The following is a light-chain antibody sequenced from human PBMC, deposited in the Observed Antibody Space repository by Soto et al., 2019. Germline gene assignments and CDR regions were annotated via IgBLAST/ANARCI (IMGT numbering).Light chain of an antibody. Sequence: EIVLTQSPGTLSLSPGERATLSCRASQSVSSDYLAWYQQKPGQAPRPLIYGASSRATAIPDRFSGSGSGTDFTLTISRLEPEDFAVYYCQQYGSSPRTFGQGTKVEI. CDR2: GAS. CDR3: QQYGSSPRT. CDR1: QSVSSDY. J-gene: IGKJ1*01. V-gene: IGKV3-20*01.